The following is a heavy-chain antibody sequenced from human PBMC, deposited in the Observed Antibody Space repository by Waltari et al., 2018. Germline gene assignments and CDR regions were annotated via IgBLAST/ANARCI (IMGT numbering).Heavy chain of an antibody. CDR3: AAVTTDLYYFDY. CDR1: GLTFSSYS. CDR2: ISSISSYI. D-gene: IGHD4-17*01. V-gene: IGHV3-21*01. Sequence: VQLVESGGGLVKPGGSLRLSCAASGLTFSSYSMNWVRQAPGKGLEWVSSISSISSYIYYADSVKGRLTISRDNAKNSLYLQMNSLRAEDTAVYYCAAVTTDLYYFDYWGQGTLVTVSS. J-gene: IGHJ4*02.